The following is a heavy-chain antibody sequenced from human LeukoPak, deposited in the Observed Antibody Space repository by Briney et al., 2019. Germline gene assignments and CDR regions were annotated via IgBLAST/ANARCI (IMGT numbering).Heavy chain of an antibody. J-gene: IGHJ4*02. D-gene: IGHD3-10*02. CDR1: RSTFSNFN. V-gene: IGHV3-74*01. CDR3: ARGTMIGEY. CDR2: INTDGSTT. Sequence: GGSLRLSCSASRSTFSNFNMHWVRQAPGKGLVWVSRINTDGSTTGYADSVKGRFTISRDNAKNTLYLQMSSLRAEDTAVYYCARGTMIGEYWGQGTLVTVSS.